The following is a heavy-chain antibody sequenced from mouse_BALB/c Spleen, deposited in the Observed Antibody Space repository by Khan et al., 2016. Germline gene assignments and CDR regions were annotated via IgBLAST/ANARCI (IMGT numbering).Heavy chain of an antibody. CDR1: GYTFSSYW. CDR3: ANCDRPAWFAY. CDR2: ILPASGST. V-gene: IGHV1-9*01. J-gene: IGHJ3*01. D-gene: IGHD2-14*01. Sequence: VQLQESGAELMKPGASVKISCKATGYTFSSYWIEWVKQRPGHGLEWIGEILPASGSTNYNEKFKGKATFTADTSSNTAYMQLSSLTSEDSAVYYCANCDRPAWFAYWGQGTLVTVSA.